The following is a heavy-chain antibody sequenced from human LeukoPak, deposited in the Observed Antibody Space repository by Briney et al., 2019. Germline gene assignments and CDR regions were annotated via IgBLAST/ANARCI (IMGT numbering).Heavy chain of an antibody. CDR1: GYTFNSYG. Sequence: ASVKVSCKASGYTFNSYGISWVRQAPGQGLEWMGWISAYNGNTNYAQKLQGRVTMTTDTSTSTAYMELRSLRSDDPAVYYCAIPPVGEQWQSYYFDYWGQGTLVTVSS. J-gene: IGHJ4*02. CDR3: AIPPVGEQWQSYYFDY. CDR2: ISAYNGNT. V-gene: IGHV1-18*01. D-gene: IGHD6-19*01.